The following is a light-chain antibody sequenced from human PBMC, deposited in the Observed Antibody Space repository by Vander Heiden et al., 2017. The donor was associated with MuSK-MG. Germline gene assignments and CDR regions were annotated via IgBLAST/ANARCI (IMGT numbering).Light chain of an antibody. V-gene: IGLV1-47*01. CDR3: AAWDDSLSGYV. CDR2: RNN. CDR1: SSNIGSNY. Sequence: QSVLTQPPSASGTPGQRVTTSCSGSSSNIGSNYVYWYQQLPGTAPKLLIYRNNQRPSGVPDRFSGSKSGTSASLAISGLRSEDEADYYCAAWDDSLSGYVFGTGTKVTVL. J-gene: IGLJ1*01.